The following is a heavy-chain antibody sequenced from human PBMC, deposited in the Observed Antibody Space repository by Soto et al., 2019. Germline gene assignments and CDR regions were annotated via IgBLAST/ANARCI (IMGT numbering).Heavy chain of an antibody. Sequence: GGSLRLSCAASGFTFSSYAMSWVRQAPGKGLEWVSAISGSGGSTYYADSVKGRFTISRDNSKNTLYLQMNSLRAEDTAVYYCASELSSYYYYYMDVWGKGTTVTVSS. J-gene: IGHJ6*03. D-gene: IGHD2-15*01. V-gene: IGHV3-23*01. CDR2: ISGSGGST. CDR1: GFTFSSYA. CDR3: ASELSSYYYYYMDV.